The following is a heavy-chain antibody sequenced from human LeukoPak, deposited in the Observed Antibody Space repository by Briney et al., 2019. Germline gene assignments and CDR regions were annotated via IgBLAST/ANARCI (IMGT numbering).Heavy chain of an antibody. J-gene: IGHJ4*02. CDR1: GFTFSSYA. D-gene: IGHD3-16*02. CDR2: ISYDGSNK. CDR3: ARDSVWGSYPTYYFDY. Sequence: GGSLRLSCAASGFTFSSYAMHWVRQAPGKGLEWVAVISYDGSNKYYADSVKGRFTISRDNSKNTLYLQMNSLRAEDTAVYYCARDSVWGSYPTYYFDYWGQGTLVTVSS. V-gene: IGHV3-30-3*01.